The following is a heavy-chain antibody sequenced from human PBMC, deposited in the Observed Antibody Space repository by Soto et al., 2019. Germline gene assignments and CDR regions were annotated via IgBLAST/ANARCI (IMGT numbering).Heavy chain of an antibody. D-gene: IGHD3-3*01. J-gene: IGHJ6*02. Sequence: PXESLKISQKGSGYRFSSYLLAWVRQMPGKGLEWMGIIYPGDSDTRYSPSFQGLVTMSVDKSTSTAYLQLNSLRAADTAVYYCARQGSSGYYYYGMDVWGQGTTVTVSS. V-gene: IGHV5-51*01. CDR1: GYRFSSYL. CDR2: IYPGDSDT. CDR3: ARQGSSGYYYYGMDV.